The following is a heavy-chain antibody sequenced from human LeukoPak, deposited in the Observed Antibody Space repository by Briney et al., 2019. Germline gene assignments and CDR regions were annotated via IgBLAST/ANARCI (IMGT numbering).Heavy chain of an antibody. CDR1: GGSISSYY. Sequence: SETLSLTCTVSGGSISSYYWSWIRQPPGKGLEWIGYIYNSGSTYYNPSLKSRVTISVDTSKNQFSLRLSSVTAADTAVYYCAREGGYNYGAAFDYWGQGTLVTVSS. CDR2: IYNSGST. CDR3: AREGGYNYGAAFDY. D-gene: IGHD5-18*01. V-gene: IGHV4-59*12. J-gene: IGHJ4*02.